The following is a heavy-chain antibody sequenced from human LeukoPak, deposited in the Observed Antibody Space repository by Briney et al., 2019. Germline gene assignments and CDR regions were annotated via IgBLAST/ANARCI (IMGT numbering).Heavy chain of an antibody. Sequence: GESLKISCKGSGYGFASYWIGWVRQMPGKGLEWMGIIWPGDSDIRYSPSFRGQVTIFADKSISTAYLLWGSLKASDTAMYYCATYSGTYFDYWGQGTRVTVSS. V-gene: IGHV5-51*01. D-gene: IGHD1-26*01. CDR1: GYGFASYW. J-gene: IGHJ4*02. CDR2: IWPGDSDI. CDR3: ATYSGTYFDY.